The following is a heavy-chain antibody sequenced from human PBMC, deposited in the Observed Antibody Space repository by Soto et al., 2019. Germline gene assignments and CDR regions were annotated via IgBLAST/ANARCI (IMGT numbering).Heavy chain of an antibody. CDR1: GGTFSSYA. D-gene: IGHD3-22*01. Sequence: ASVKVSCKASGGTFSSYAISWVRQAPGQGLEWMGGIIPIFGTANYAQKFQGRVTITADESTSTAYMELSSLRSEDTAVYYCASNYDSSGYPDAFDIWGQGTMVTVS. J-gene: IGHJ3*02. V-gene: IGHV1-69*13. CDR2: IIPIFGTA. CDR3: ASNYDSSGYPDAFDI.